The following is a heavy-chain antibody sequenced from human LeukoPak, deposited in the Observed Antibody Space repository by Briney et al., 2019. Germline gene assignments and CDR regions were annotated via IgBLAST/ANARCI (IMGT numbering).Heavy chain of an antibody. CDR2: IYHGGST. D-gene: IGHD6-6*01. Sequence: SETLSLTCAVSGYSISSGYYWGWIRQPPGKGLEWIGSIYHGGSTYYNPSLKSRVTISVDTSKNQFSLKLSSVTAADTAVYYCARHGIEYSSSPVDYWGQGTLVTVSS. J-gene: IGHJ4*02. CDR1: GYSISSGYY. V-gene: IGHV4-38-2*01. CDR3: ARHGIEYSSSPVDY.